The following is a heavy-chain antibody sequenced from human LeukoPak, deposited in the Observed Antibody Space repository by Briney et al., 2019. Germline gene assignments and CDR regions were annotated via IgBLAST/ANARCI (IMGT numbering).Heavy chain of an antibody. V-gene: IGHV4-59*01. CDR3: AVGIAAAGSLRASFDY. J-gene: IGHJ4*02. Sequence: PSETLSLTCTVSGDPINSYYWSWIRQPPGKALEWIGYIYYSGSTNYNPSLKSRVTISVDTSKNQFSLKLSSVTAADTAVYYCAVGIAAAGSLRASFDYWGQGTLVTVSS. CDR1: GDPINSYY. D-gene: IGHD6-13*01. CDR2: IYYSGST.